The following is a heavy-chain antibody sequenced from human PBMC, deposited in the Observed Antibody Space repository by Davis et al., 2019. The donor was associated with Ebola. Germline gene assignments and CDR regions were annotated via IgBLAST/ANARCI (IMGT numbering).Heavy chain of an antibody. CDR1: GASIHTISFY. J-gene: IGHJ6*03. D-gene: IGHD2-2*01. CDR3: ARVTLPAASFWGVYMDV. Sequence: SETLSLTCTVSGASIHTISFYWGWIRQPPGKGLEWIGNIYHSGSTDYNPSLKSRVTILVDTPKNQFSLKLNSVTAADTAVYYCARVTLPAASFWGVYMDVWGKGTTVTVSS. CDR2: IYHSGST. V-gene: IGHV4-39*07.